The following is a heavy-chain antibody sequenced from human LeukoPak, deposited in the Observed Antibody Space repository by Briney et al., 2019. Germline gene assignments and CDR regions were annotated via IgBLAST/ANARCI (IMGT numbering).Heavy chain of an antibody. J-gene: IGHJ4*02. V-gene: IGHV4-34*01. CDR3: ARGRMVRGTIDY. D-gene: IGHD3-10*01. Sequence: SETLSLTCAVCGGSFSGYYWSWIRQPPGKGLEWIGEINHSGSTNYNPSLKSRVTISVDTSKNQFSLKLSSVTAADTAVYYCARGRMVRGTIDYWGQGTLVTVSS. CDR1: GGSFSGYY. CDR2: INHSGST.